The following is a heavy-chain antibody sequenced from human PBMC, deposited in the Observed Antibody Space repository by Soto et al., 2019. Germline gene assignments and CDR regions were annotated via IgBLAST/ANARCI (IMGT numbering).Heavy chain of an antibody. D-gene: IGHD3-22*01. Sequence: QVQLVESGGGVVQPGRSLRLSCAASGFTFSSYGMHWVRQAPGKGLEWVTVISYDGSNKYYADSEKGRFTISRDNSKNTLYLQMNSLRAEDTAVYYCAKDNYDSTGYYHYWGQGTLVTVSS. CDR1: GFTFSSYG. CDR3: AKDNYDSTGYYHY. CDR2: ISYDGSNK. V-gene: IGHV3-30*18. J-gene: IGHJ4*02.